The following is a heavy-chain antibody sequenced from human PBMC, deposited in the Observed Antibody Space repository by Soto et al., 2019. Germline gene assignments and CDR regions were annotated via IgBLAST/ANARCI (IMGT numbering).Heavy chain of an antibody. CDR3: AGDSTWYYSGMDV. CDR2: IVVGSGNT. Sequence: ASVKVSCKASGFTFTSSAVQWVRQARGRRLEWIGWIVVGSGNTNYAQKFQERVTLTRDMSTSTPYMELSSLRSDDTAGRYCAGDSTWYYSGMDVWGQGTTVTASS. V-gene: IGHV1-58*01. CDR1: GFTFTSSA. D-gene: IGHD6-13*01. J-gene: IGHJ6*01.